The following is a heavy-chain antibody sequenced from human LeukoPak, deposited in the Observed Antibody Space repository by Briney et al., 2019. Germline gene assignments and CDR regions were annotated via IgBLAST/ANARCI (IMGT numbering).Heavy chain of an antibody. Sequence: SETLSLTCTVSGGSLSNYYWSWIRQPPGKGLEWIGYVYYTGSTSYNPSLKSRVTISGDTSKNQFSLKLSSVTAADTAVYYCTRRGGSSSSDWFDPWGQGTLVIVSS. D-gene: IGHD6-6*01. CDR2: VYYTGST. CDR3: TRRGGSSSSDWFDP. J-gene: IGHJ5*02. V-gene: IGHV4-59*08. CDR1: GGSLSNYY.